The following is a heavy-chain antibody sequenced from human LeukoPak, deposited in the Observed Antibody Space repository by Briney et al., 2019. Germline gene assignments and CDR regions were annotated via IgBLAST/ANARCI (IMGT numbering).Heavy chain of an antibody. J-gene: IGHJ4*02. CDR2: ISGSGGST. Sequence: PGGSLRLSCAASGFTFSSYAMSWVRQAPGKGLEWVSVISGSGGSTSYADSVKGRFIISRDNSKNTVYLQVNSLRAEDTAVYYCAKAAISGFYHYFDCWGQGTLVIVSS. V-gene: IGHV3-23*01. CDR3: AKAAISGFYHYFDC. D-gene: IGHD3-22*01. CDR1: GFTFSSYA.